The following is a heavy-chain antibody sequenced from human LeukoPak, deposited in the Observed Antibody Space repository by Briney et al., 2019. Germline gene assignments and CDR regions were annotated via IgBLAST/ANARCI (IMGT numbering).Heavy chain of an antibody. V-gene: IGHV3-23*01. CDR3: AKQIPAAYMDV. D-gene: IGHD2-2*01. J-gene: IGHJ6*03. CDR1: GFTFSGYG. CDR2: ISGSGITT. Sequence: GGSLRLSCAASGFTFSGYGMSWVRQAPGKGLEWVSGISGSGITTYYADSVKGRFTISRDNSKNTLYLQMNSLRAEDTALYYCAKQIPAAYMDVWAKGPRSPSP.